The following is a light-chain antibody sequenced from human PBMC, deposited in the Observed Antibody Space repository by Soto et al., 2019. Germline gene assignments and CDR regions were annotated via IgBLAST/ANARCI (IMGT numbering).Light chain of an antibody. CDR1: QTVSSY. Sequence: ENVLTQSPGTLPLSPGERATISCRASQTVSSYLTWYQQRPGQAPRLLIYGASKRATGIPDRFSGSGSGTDFTLTISRLEPEDFALYYCQQYGTSPITFGQGTRLEIK. CDR3: QQYGTSPIT. CDR2: GAS. V-gene: IGKV3-20*01. J-gene: IGKJ5*01.